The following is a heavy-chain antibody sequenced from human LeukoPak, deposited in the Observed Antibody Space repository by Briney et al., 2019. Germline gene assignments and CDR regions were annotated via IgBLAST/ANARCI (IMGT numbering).Heavy chain of an antibody. V-gene: IGHV3-53*01. J-gene: IGHJ4*02. CDR3: AKDAFYSSTYFDY. CDR1: GFIVRNYY. D-gene: IGHD2-15*01. CDR2: IYSGGST. Sequence: GGSLRLSCAASGFIVRNYYLSWVRQAPGKGLEWVSVIYSGGSTYYADSVEGRFTISRDNSKNTLYLQMNSLRAEDTAVYYCAKDAFYSSTYFDYWGQGTLVTVSS.